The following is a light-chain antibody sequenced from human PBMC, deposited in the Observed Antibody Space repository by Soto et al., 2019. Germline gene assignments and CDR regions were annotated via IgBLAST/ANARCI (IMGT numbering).Light chain of an antibody. V-gene: IGKV3-15*01. CDR2: GAS. J-gene: IGKJ1*01. CDR1: QSVSSN. CDR3: QQYNNWPPWT. Sequence: EIVMTQSPSTLSGSPGERATLSWRASQSVSSNLAWYQQKPGQAPRLLIYGASTRATGVPTRFSGSRSGAEFTLTINSLQSEDFAVYYCQQYNNWPPWTFGQGTKVDIK.